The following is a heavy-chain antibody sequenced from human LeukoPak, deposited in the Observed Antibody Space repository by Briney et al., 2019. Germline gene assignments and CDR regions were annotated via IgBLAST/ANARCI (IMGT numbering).Heavy chain of an antibody. CDR1: GGSISSGDYY. V-gene: IGHV4-30-4*01. D-gene: IGHD3-16*01. Sequence: SETLSLTCTVSGGSISSGDYYWSWIRQPPGKGLEWIGYIYYSGSTYYNPSLKSRVTISVDTSKNQFSLKLSSVTAADTAVYYCARDISGDGGDAFDIWGQGTMVTVSS. CDR2: IYYSGST. CDR3: ARDISGDGGDAFDI. J-gene: IGHJ3*02.